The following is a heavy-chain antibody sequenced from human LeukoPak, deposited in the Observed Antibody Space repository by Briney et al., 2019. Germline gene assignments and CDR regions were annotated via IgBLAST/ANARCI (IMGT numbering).Heavy chain of an antibody. J-gene: IGHJ4*02. Sequence: GASVKVSCKASGYTFTDYYIHWVRQAPGQGLEWMGWINPNSGGTNYAQKFQGRVTMTRDTSISTAYMELSRLRSDDTAVYYCARSILYYDILTGYYADQYYFDYWGQGTLVTVSS. CDR3: ARSILYYDILTGYYADQYYFDY. CDR1: GYTFTDYY. CDR2: INPNSGGT. D-gene: IGHD3-9*01. V-gene: IGHV1-2*02.